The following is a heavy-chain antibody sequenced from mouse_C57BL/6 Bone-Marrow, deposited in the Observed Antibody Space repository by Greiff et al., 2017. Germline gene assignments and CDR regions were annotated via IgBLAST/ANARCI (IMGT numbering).Heavy chain of an antibody. D-gene: IGHD2-3*01. J-gene: IGHJ3*01. Sequence: VQLKESGAELAKPGASVKLSCKASGYTFTSYWMHWVKQRPGQGLEWIGYINPSSGYTKYNQKFKDKATLTADKSSSTAYMQLSSLTYEDSAVYYGGGWGWLLRGFAYWGQGTLVIVSA. V-gene: IGHV1-7*01. CDR3: GGWGWLLRGFAY. CDR1: GYTFTSYW. CDR2: INPSSGYT.